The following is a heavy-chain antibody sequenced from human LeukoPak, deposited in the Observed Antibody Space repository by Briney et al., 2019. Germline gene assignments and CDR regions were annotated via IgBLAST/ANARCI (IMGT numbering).Heavy chain of an antibody. J-gene: IGHJ4*02. CDR1: GGSISSYY. Sequence: SETLSLTCTVSGGSISSYYWSWIRQPAGKGLEWIGRIYTSGSTNYNPSLKSRVTMSVDTYKNQFSLKLSSVTAADTAVYYCARTHGYYYDSSGYYFDYWGQGTLVTVSS. V-gene: IGHV4-4*07. CDR3: ARTHGYYYDSSGYYFDY. D-gene: IGHD3-22*01. CDR2: IYTSGST.